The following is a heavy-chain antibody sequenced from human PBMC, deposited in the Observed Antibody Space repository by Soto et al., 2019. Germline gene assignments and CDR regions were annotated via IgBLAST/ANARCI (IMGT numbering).Heavy chain of an antibody. CDR3: ARLPFSSAHAEFDY. Sequence: PGGSLRLSCAASGFTFSIYGMHWVRQAPGKGLEWVAVISYDGSNKYYADSVKGRFTISRDNSKNTLYLQMNSLRAEDTAVYYCARLPFSSAHAEFDYWGQGTLVTVSS. V-gene: IGHV3-30*03. CDR1: GFTFSIYG. CDR2: ISYDGSNK. J-gene: IGHJ4*02.